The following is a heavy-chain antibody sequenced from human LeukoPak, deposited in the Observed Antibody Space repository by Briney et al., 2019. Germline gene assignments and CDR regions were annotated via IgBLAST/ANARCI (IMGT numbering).Heavy chain of an antibody. D-gene: IGHD6-19*01. CDR2: IKSKTDGGTT. J-gene: IGHJ4*02. CDR3: TTDRSVAGTFDY. CDR1: GFTFSNAW. Sequence: GGSLRLSCAASGFTFSNAWMSWVRQAPGKGLEWVGRIKSKTDGGTTDYAAPVKGRFTISRDDSKNTLYLQMNSLKTEDTAVYYCTTDRSVAGTFDYWGQGTLVTVSS. V-gene: IGHV3-15*01.